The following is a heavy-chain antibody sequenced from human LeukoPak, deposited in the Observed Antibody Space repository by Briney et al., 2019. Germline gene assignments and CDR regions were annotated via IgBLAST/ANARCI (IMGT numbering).Heavy chain of an antibody. V-gene: IGHV4-59*01. J-gene: IGHJ4*02. Sequence: SETLSLTCSVSGGSISSYYWSWIRQSPGKGLEWIGYIYYSGSTNYNPSLKSRVTISVHTSKNQFSLKLSSVTAADTAVYYCARAVFSYCSGGSCPYFDYWGQGTLVTVSS. CDR3: ARAVFSYCSGGSCPYFDY. CDR2: IYYSGST. D-gene: IGHD2-15*01. CDR1: GGSISSYY.